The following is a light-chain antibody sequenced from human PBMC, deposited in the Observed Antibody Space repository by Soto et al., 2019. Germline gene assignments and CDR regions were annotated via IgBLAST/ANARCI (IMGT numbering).Light chain of an antibody. CDR3: SSYTSSSTEYV. V-gene: IGLV2-14*01. CDR2: DVS. Sequence: QSALTRPASVSGSPGQSITISCTGTSSDVGGYNYVSWYQQHPGKAPKLMIYDVSNRPSGVSNRFSGSKSGNTASLTISGLQAEDEADYYCSSYTSSSTEYVFGTGTKLTVL. J-gene: IGLJ1*01. CDR1: SSDVGGYNY.